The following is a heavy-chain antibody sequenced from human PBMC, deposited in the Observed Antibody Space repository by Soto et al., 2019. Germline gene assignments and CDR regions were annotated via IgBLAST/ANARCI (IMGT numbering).Heavy chain of an antibody. Sequence: GGSLRLSCAASGFTFSDYYMSWIRQAPGKGLEWVSYISSSSSYTNYADSVKGRFTISRDNAKNSLYLQMNSLRAEDTAVYYCARDGDNWNYPRYFDYWGQGTLVTVSS. J-gene: IGHJ4*02. V-gene: IGHV3-11*06. CDR2: ISSSSSYT. D-gene: IGHD1-7*01. CDR1: GFTFSDYY. CDR3: ARDGDNWNYPRYFDY.